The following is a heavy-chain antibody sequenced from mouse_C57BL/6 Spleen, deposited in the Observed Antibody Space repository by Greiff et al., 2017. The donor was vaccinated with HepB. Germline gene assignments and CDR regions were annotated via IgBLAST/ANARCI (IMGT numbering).Heavy chain of an antibody. D-gene: IGHD1-1*01. CDR3: AREYYGSSYGYSLDY. CDR2: ISNGGGST. Sequence: DVKLVESGGGLVQPGGSLKLSCAASGFTFSDYYMYWVRQTPEKRLEWVAYISNGGGSTYYPDNVKGRFTISRDNAKNTLYLQMSRLKSEDTDMYYCAREYYGSSYGYSLDYWGQGTSVTVSS. CDR1: GFTFSDYY. V-gene: IGHV5-12*01. J-gene: IGHJ4*01.